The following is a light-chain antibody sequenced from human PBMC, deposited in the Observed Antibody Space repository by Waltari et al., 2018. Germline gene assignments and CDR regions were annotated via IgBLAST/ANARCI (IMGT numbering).Light chain of an antibody. Sequence: CRASQSVNRYLAWYQHKPGQAPRLLIYDASNRATGIPARFSGSGSGTDFTLTISSLEPEDFAVYYCQQRANWPPVTFGQGTRLEIK. CDR1: QSVNRY. CDR2: DAS. J-gene: IGKJ5*01. CDR3: QQRANWPPVT. V-gene: IGKV3-11*01.